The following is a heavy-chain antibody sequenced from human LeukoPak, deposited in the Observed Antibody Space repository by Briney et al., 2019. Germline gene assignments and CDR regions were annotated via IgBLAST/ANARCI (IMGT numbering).Heavy chain of an antibody. CDR2: IYYSGST. CDR3: ARGIWFGEFQPLDY. CDR1: GGSISSYY. Sequence: PSETLSLTCTVSGGSISSYYWSWIRQPPGKGLEWIGSIYYSGSTYYNPSLKSRVTISVDTSKNQFSLKLSSVTAADTAVYYCARGIWFGEFQPLDYWGQGTLVTVSS. J-gene: IGHJ4*02. V-gene: IGHV4-59*12. D-gene: IGHD3-10*01.